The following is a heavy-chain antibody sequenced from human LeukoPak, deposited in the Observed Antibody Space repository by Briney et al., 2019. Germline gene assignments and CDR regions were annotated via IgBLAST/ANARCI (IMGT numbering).Heavy chain of an antibody. D-gene: IGHD4-11*01. CDR3: ARPVTTTTFDYYYGMDV. J-gene: IGHJ6*02. Sequence: AASVAVSCKASGGTFSSYAISWVRQAPGQGLEWMGRIIPILGIANYAQKFQGRVTITADKSTSTAYMELSSLRFEDTAVYYCARPVTTTTFDYYYGMDVWGQGTTVTVSS. V-gene: IGHV1-69*04. CDR1: GGTFSSYA. CDR2: IIPILGIA.